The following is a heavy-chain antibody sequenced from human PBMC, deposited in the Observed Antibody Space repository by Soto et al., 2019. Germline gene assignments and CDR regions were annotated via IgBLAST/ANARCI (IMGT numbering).Heavy chain of an antibody. CDR2: IYYSGST. CDR1: GGSISSGGYY. V-gene: IGHV4-31*03. Sequence: SETLSLTCTVSGGSISSGGYYWSWIRQHPGKGLEWIGYIYYSGSTYYNPSLKSRVTISVDTSKNQFSLKLSSVTAADTAVYYCARRSYSSSWNTYYFDYWGQGTLVTVSS. J-gene: IGHJ4*02. D-gene: IGHD6-13*01. CDR3: ARRSYSSSWNTYYFDY.